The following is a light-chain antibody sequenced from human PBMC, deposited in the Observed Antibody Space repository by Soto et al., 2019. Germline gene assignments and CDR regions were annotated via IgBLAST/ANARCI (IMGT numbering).Light chain of an antibody. V-gene: IGKV1-39*01. CDR3: QQRYSTPLT. CDR2: AAS. J-gene: IGKJ4*01. CDR1: QSISSY. Sequence: DIQMTQSPSSLSASVGDRVTITCRASQSISSYLNWYQQKPGKAPKLLIYAASRLQSGVPSRFSGSGSGTDFTLTISSLPPEDFATYYGQQRYSTPLTFGGGTKVEIK.